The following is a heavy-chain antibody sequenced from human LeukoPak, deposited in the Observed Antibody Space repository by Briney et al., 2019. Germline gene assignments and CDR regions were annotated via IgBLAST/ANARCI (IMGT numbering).Heavy chain of an antibody. CDR3: ARGNLCTMVRGTYYYGLDV. CDR1: GGFFRGYY. CDR2: MHYSGSS. D-gene: IGHD3-10*01. Sequence: PETLSLTCDVYGGFFRGYYWSWIRQPPGKGLEWIGEMHYSGSSNYNPSLKSRVIISVDTSNNQFSLKLSTVTAADTAVYYGARGNLCTMVRGTYYYGLDVWGQGTTVTVSS. V-gene: IGHV4-34*01. J-gene: IGHJ6*02.